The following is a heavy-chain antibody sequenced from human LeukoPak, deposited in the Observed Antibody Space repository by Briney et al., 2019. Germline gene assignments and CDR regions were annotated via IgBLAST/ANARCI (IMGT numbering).Heavy chain of an antibody. D-gene: IGHD3-22*01. Sequence: GGSLRLSCAASGFTFSSYSMNWVRQAPGKGLEWGSYISSSSSTIYYADSVKGRFTISRDNAKNSLYLQMNSLRAEDTAVYYCARDNPYYYDSSGYDAFDIWGQGTMVTVSS. CDR1: GFTFSSYS. J-gene: IGHJ3*02. V-gene: IGHV3-48*01. CDR3: ARDNPYYYDSSGYDAFDI. CDR2: ISSSSSTI.